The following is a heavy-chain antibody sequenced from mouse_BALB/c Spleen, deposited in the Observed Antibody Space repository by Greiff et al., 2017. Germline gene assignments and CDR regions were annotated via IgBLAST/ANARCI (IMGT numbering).Heavy chain of an antibody. J-gene: IGHJ4*01. CDR1: GYSITSDYA. CDR3: ATGYDGYPYAMDY. V-gene: IGHV3-2*02. D-gene: IGHD2-3*01. CDR2: ISYSGST. Sequence: EVQLQQSGPGLVKPSQSLSLTCTVTGYSITSDYAWHWIRQFPGNKLEWMGYISYSGSTSYNPSLKSRISITRDTSKNQFFLQLNSVTTEDTATYDCATGYDGYPYAMDYWGQGTSVTVSS.